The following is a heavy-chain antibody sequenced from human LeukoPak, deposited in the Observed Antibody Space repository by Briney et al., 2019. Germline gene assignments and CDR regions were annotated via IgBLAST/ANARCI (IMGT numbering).Heavy chain of an antibody. D-gene: IGHD6-13*01. Sequence: GGSLRLSCAASGFTFNGSAMHWVRQASGKGLEWVGRIRSKANSYATAYAASVKGRFTISRDESKNTAYLQMNSLKTEDTAVYYCTRKMRSPNYYYYYMDVWGKGTTVTVSS. V-gene: IGHV3-73*01. CDR3: TRKMRSPNYYYYYMDV. CDR1: GFTFNGSA. CDR2: IRSKANSYAT. J-gene: IGHJ6*03.